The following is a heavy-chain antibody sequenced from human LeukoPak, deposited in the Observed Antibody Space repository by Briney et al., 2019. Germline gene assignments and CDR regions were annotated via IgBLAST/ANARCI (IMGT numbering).Heavy chain of an antibody. J-gene: IGHJ5*02. D-gene: IGHD3-16*02. Sequence: ASVKISCKASGYTFTSYDINWVRQATGQGLEWMGWMNPNSGNTGYAQKLQGRVTMTTDTSTTTAYMELRSLRSDDTAVYYCARLRLGELSLGFDPWGQGTLVTVSS. CDR2: MNPNSGNT. V-gene: IGHV1-8*01. CDR3: ARLRLGELSLGFDP. CDR1: GYTFTSYD.